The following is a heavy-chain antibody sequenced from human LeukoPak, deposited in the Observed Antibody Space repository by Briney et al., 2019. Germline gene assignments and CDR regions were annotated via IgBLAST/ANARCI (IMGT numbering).Heavy chain of an antibody. Sequence: GGSLRLSCAASGFTFSDYYMSWIRQAPGKGLEGVSYISSSGSTIYYADSVKGRFTISRDNAKNSLYLQMNSLRAEDTAVYYCAKGKYYYDSGGYRDDAFDIWGQGTMVTVSS. CDR3: AKGKYYYDSGGYRDDAFDI. J-gene: IGHJ3*02. V-gene: IGHV3-11*01. CDR2: ISSSGSTI. D-gene: IGHD3-22*01. CDR1: GFTFSDYY.